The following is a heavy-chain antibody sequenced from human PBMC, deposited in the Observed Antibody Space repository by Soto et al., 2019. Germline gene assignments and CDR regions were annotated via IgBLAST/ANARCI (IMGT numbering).Heavy chain of an antibody. J-gene: IGHJ3*02. D-gene: IGHD3-22*01. CDR2: IWYDGSNK. V-gene: IGHV3-33*01. CDR3: ARDTKLSDYYEDTPWGYDAFDI. Sequence: GGSLRLSCAASGFTFSSYGMHWVRQAPGKGLEWVAVIWYDGSNKYYADSVKGRFTISRDNSKNTLYLQMNSLRAEDTAVYYCARDTKLSDYYEDTPWGYDAFDIWGQGTMVTVSS. CDR1: GFTFSSYG.